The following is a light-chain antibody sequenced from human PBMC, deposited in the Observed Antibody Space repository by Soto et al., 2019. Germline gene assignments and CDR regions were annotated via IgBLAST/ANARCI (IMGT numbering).Light chain of an antibody. CDR1: QSVSSN. J-gene: IGKJ1*01. V-gene: IGKV3-15*01. CDR3: QQYNDWPRT. CDR2: GAS. Sequence: EIVMTQSTATLSVSPGERATLSCRASQSVSSNLAWYQQKPGQAPRLLMFGASTRATGIPARFSGSGSGTEFTLTISSLQSEDFAVYYCQQYNDWPRTFGQGTKVDI.